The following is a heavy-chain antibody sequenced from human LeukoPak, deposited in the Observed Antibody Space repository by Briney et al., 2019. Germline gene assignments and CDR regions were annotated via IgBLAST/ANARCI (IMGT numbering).Heavy chain of an antibody. CDR3: AGIDYYDSSGIENY. Sequence: PSETLSLTCTVSGGSISSSSYYWGWIRQPPGKGLEWIGSIYYSGSTYYNPSLKSRVTISVDTSKNQFSLQLSSVTAADTAVYYCAGIDYYDSSGIENYWGQGTLVTVSS. D-gene: IGHD3-22*01. J-gene: IGHJ4*02. CDR1: GGSISSSSYY. CDR2: IYYSGST. V-gene: IGHV4-39*01.